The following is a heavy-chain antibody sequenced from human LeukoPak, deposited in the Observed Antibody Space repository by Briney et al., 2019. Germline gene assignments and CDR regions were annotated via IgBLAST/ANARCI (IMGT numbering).Heavy chain of an antibody. CDR2: FYYSGST. J-gene: IGHJ4*02. CDR3: ARLWRAAIDY. CDR1: GGSISSSSYY. D-gene: IGHD1-1*01. Sequence: KTSETLSLTCTVVSGGSISSSSYYWGWIRQPPGKGLGWIGSFYYSGSTYYNPSLKSRVTISADTSKNQFSLKLSSVTAADTAVYYCARLWRAAIDYGGQGILVTVSS. V-gene: IGHV4-39*01.